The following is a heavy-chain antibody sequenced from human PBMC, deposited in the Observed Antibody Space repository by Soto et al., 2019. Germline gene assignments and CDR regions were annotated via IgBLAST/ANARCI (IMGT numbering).Heavy chain of an antibody. CDR2: IKQDGSEK. V-gene: IGHV3-7*01. D-gene: IGHD5-18*01. CDR1: GFTFSSYW. Sequence: EVQLVESGGGLVQPGGSLRLSCAASGFTFSSYWMSWVRQAPGKGLEWVANIKQDGSEKYYVDSVKGRFTISRDNAKNSLYLQMNILRDEDTAVYYCARDKSGYSYGYVDYWGQGTLVTVSS. CDR3: ARDKSGYSYGYVDY. J-gene: IGHJ4*02.